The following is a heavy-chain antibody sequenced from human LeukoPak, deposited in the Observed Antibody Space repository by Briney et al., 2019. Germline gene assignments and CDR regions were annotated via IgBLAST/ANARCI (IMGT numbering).Heavy chain of an antibody. V-gene: IGHV3-23*01. CDR3: AKRSSTSSGYFDF. D-gene: IGHD3-22*01. Sequence: GGSLRLSCAASGFTFSSYAMSWVRQVPEKGLEWVSSISGSGGITYYADSVKGRFTISRDNSKNTIYLQMNSLRAEDTAIYYCAKRSSTSSGYFDFWGRGTLVTVSS. CDR2: ISGSGGIT. CDR1: GFTFSSYA. J-gene: IGHJ4*02.